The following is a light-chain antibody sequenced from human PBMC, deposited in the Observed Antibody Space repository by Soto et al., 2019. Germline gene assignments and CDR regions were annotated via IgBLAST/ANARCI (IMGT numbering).Light chain of an antibody. J-gene: IGLJ2*01. CDR2: EVS. Sequence: QSALTQPASVSGSPGQSITISCTGTSIDIGGYDYVSWYQQHPGKAPKLMIYEVSHRPSGVSNRFSGSKSGNTASLTISGLQTEDEADYYCTSYATSSTSVVFGGGTKVTVL. CDR1: SIDIGGYDY. CDR3: TSYATSSTSVV. V-gene: IGLV2-14*01.